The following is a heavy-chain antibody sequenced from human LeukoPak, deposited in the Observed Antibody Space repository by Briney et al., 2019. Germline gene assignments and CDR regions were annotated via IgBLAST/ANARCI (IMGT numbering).Heavy chain of an antibody. D-gene: IGHD6-19*01. CDR1: GFTFGDYA. Sequence: GGSLRLSCTASGFTFGDYALSWVRQAPGKGLEWVGFIRSNAFGGTTEYAASVKGRFTISRDDSTSIAYLQMNSLTTEDTAVYYCSRGSGWLSVYWGQGTLVTVSS. J-gene: IGHJ4*02. CDR2: IRSNAFGGTT. V-gene: IGHV3-49*04. CDR3: SRGSGWLSVY.